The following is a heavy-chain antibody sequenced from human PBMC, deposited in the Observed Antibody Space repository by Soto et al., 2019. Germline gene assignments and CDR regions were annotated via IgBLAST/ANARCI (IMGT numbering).Heavy chain of an antibody. CDR3: ARWPTMTTDFDY. Sequence: SETLPLTCTVSGGSINNYYWSWIRQPPGKGLEWIGYIYYSGSSNYNPSLKSRVTISVDTSKNQFSLKLSSVTAADTAVYYCARWPTMTTDFDYWGQGTLVTVSS. D-gene: IGHD4-17*01. CDR2: IYYSGSS. J-gene: IGHJ4*02. V-gene: IGHV4-59*01. CDR1: GGSINNYY.